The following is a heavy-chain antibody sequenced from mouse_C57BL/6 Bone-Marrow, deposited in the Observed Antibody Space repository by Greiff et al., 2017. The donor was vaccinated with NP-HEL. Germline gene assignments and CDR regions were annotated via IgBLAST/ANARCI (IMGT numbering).Heavy chain of an antibody. CDR2: IFPGSGST. CDR1: GYTFTSHW. V-gene: IGHV1-56*01. Sequence: QVQLQQSGPELVRPGASVKISCKAPGYTFTSHWMQWVRQRPGQGLEWIGEIFPGSGSTYYNEKFKGKATLTVDTSSSTAYMQLISLTSEDSAVYVCATFITTVDYFDYWGKGTTLTVSS. CDR3: ATFITTVDYFDY. J-gene: IGHJ2*01. D-gene: IGHD1-1*01.